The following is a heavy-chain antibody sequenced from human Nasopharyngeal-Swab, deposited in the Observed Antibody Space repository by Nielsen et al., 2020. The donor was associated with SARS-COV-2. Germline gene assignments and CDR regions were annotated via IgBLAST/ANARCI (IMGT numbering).Heavy chain of an antibody. CDR3: ARDGYSYGYQ. CDR2: ISPDNGDT. V-gene: IGHV1-2*06. Sequence: WVRQAPGQGLEWMGRISPDNGDTKYAQKFQGRVTLTRDTSNTTAYMELSGLTFDDTAVYYCARDGYSYGYQWGQGTLVTVSS. J-gene: IGHJ4*02. D-gene: IGHD5-18*01.